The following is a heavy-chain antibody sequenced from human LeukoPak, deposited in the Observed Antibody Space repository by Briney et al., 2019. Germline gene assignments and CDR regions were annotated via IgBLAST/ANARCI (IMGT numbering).Heavy chain of an antibody. CDR3: ATERYYFDSSEPFDY. CDR2: ISDSGDST. J-gene: IGHJ4*02. D-gene: IGHD3-22*01. V-gene: IGHV3-23*01. CDR1: GFTFSDYA. Sequence: PGGSLRLSCVVSGFTFSDYAMIWVRQAPGKGLEWVSGISDSGDSTDYADSVKGRFTISRDNSKNTLYLQMNSLRAEDTAVYYCATERYYFDSSEPFDYWGQGTLVTVSS.